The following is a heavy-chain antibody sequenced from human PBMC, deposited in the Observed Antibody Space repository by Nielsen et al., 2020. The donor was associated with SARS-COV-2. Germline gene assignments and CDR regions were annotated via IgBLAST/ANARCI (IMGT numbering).Heavy chain of an antibody. CDR3: ASQSGRYGYYYYYGMDV. CDR1: GFTFSSDW. Sequence: GGSLRLSCAASGFTFSSDWMSWLRQAPGKGLEWVANIKQDGSEKHYVDSVKGRFTVSRDNTKNSLYLQMNSLRAEDTAVYYCASQSGRYGYYYYYGMDVWGQGTTVTVSS. V-gene: IGHV3-7*01. J-gene: IGHJ6*02. CDR2: IKQDGSEK. D-gene: IGHD1-26*01.